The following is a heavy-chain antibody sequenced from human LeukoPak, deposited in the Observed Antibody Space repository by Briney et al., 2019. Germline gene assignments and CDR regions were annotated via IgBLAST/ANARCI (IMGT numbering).Heavy chain of an antibody. V-gene: IGHV4-61*01. D-gene: IGHD3-10*01. CDR1: GGSLSSGSYY. CDR3: AREGLATMIRGVIPY. Sequence: PETLSLTCTVSGGSLSSGSYYWSWIRQPPGKGLEWIGYIYYSGNTNYNASLKSRVTISVDTSKNQFSLKLSSVTAADTAVYYCAREGLATMIRGVIPYWGQGTLVTVSS. CDR2: IYYSGNT. J-gene: IGHJ4*02.